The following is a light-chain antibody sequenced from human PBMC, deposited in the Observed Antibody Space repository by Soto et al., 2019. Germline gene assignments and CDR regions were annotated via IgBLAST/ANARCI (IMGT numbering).Light chain of an antibody. J-gene: IGKJ3*01. CDR3: QQGSRFPFT. CDR2: GAS. CDR1: QNVSTW. V-gene: IGKV1-12*01. Sequence: DIQITQSPSSVSASVGVRVTVTCRASQNVSTWLTWYQQTPGKAPNLLIYGASTLQRGVPSRFSGSGSGTEFTLTISSLQPEDFAIYFCQQGSRFPFTFGPGTKVDIK.